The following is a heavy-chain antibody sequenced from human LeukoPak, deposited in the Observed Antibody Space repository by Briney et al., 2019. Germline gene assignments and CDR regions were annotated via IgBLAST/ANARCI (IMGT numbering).Heavy chain of an antibody. J-gene: IGHJ4*02. CDR2: ISGSGGST. CDR1: GFTFSSYS. D-gene: IGHD3-22*01. V-gene: IGHV3-23*01. Sequence: GGSLRLSCAASGFTFSSYSMNWVRQAPGKGLEWVSAISGSGGSTYYADSVKGRFTISRDNSKNTLYLQMNSLRAEDTAVYYCAKSFGETYYYDSSGYPINYYFDYWGQGTLVTVSS. CDR3: AKSFGETYYYDSSGYPINYYFDY.